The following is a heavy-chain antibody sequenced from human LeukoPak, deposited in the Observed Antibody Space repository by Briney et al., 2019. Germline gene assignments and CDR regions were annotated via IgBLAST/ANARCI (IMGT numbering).Heavy chain of an antibody. CDR2: ISSSSAYI. CDR1: EFTFSSYN. V-gene: IGHV3-21*01. Sequence: GGSLRLSCAASEFTFSSYNTNWVRQAPGKGLEWVSPISSSSAYIYYADSVKGRFTISRDNAKNSLYLQMNSLRAEDTAVYYCARERSRGQLAFDYWGQGTLVTVSS. D-gene: IGHD6-6*01. J-gene: IGHJ4*02. CDR3: ARERSRGQLAFDY.